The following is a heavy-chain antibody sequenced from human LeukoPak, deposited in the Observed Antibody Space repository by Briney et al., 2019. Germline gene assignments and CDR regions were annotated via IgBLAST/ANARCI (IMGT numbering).Heavy chain of an antibody. Sequence: ASVKVSCKASGYTFTSNYIHWVRQAPGQGLEWMGMICPRDGSTSYAQKFQGRVTVTRDTSTSTVHMELSGLRSEDTAVYYCARDQEGFDYWGQGTLVTVSS. J-gene: IGHJ4*02. CDR1: GYTFTSNY. CDR2: ICPRDGST. V-gene: IGHV1-46*01. CDR3: ARDQEGFDY.